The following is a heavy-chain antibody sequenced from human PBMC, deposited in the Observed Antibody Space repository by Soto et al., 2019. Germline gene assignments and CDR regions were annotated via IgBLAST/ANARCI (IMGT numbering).Heavy chain of an antibody. CDR3: AKVYSSSWYFDY. Sequence: ASETLSLTCTVSGGSISSYYWSWIRQPPGKGLEWIGYIYYSGSTNYNPSLKSRVTISVDTSKNQFSLKLSSVTAADTAVYYCAKVYSSSWYFDYWGQGTLVTVSS. V-gene: IGHV4-59*01. CDR2: IYYSGST. J-gene: IGHJ4*02. CDR1: GGSISSYY. D-gene: IGHD6-13*01.